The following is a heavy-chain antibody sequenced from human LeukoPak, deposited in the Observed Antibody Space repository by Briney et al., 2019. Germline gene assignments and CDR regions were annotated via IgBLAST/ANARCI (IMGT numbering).Heavy chain of an antibody. D-gene: IGHD6-13*01. Sequence: ASVKVSCKASGYTFTGYYMHWVRQAPGQGLEWMGWINPNSGGTNYAQKFQGRVTMTRDTSISTAYMELSRLRSDDTAVYYCARLVESDIAAAGTLGYYYYGMDVWGQGTTVTVSS. CDR1: GYTFTGYY. CDR3: ARLVESDIAAAGTLGYYYYGMDV. CDR2: INPNSGGT. V-gene: IGHV1-2*02. J-gene: IGHJ6*02.